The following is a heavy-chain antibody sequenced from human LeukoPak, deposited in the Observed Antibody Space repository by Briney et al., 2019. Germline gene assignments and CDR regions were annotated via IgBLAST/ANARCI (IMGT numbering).Heavy chain of an antibody. Sequence: GGSLRLSCTASGFTFGDYAMSWVRQAPGKGLEWVSAISGSGGSTYYADSVKGRFTISRDNSKNTLYLQMNSLRAEDTAVYYCARDHTLFDFWSDGGYFDYWGQGTLVTVSS. V-gene: IGHV3-23*01. D-gene: IGHD3-3*01. CDR2: ISGSGGST. CDR1: GFTFGDYA. J-gene: IGHJ4*02. CDR3: ARDHTLFDFWSDGGYFDY.